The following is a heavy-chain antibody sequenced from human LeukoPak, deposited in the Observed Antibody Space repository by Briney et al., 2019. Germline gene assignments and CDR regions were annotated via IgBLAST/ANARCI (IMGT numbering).Heavy chain of an antibody. D-gene: IGHD3-22*01. J-gene: IGHJ5*02. Sequence: SETLSLTCTVSGGSISGYYWSWVRQPAGKGLEWIGRIYTTGHSNYNPSLQSRVTMSVDTSKNQFSLRLTSVTAADTAVYYCARDRRYFDSSGFYSWFDPWGQGTLVTVSS. CDR2: IYTTGHS. CDR1: GGSISGYY. CDR3: ARDRRYFDSSGFYSWFDP. V-gene: IGHV4-4*07.